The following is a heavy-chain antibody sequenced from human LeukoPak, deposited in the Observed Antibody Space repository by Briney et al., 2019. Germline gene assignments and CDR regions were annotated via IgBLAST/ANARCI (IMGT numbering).Heavy chain of an antibody. CDR2: INHSGST. Sequence: SETLSLTCAVYGGSLSGYYWSWIRQPPGKGLEWIGEINHSGSTNYNPSLKSRVTISVDTSKNQFSLKLSSVTAADTAVYYCARGWGAFDIWGQGTMVTVSS. J-gene: IGHJ3*02. CDR3: ARGWGAFDI. CDR1: GGSLSGYY. V-gene: IGHV4-34*01. D-gene: IGHD7-27*01.